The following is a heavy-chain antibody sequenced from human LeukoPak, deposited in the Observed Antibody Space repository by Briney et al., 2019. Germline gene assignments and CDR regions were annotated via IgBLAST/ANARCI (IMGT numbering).Heavy chain of an antibody. CDR3: ASFPYYDSSGYQTPAFDI. Sequence: SVKVSCKASGGTFSSYAISWVRQAPGQGLEWMGGIIPIFGTANYAQKFQGRVTITADESTSTAYMELSSLRSDDTAVYYCASFPYYDSSGYQTPAFDIWGQGTMVTVSS. CDR1: GGTFSSYA. D-gene: IGHD3-22*01. CDR2: IIPIFGTA. J-gene: IGHJ3*02. V-gene: IGHV1-69*01.